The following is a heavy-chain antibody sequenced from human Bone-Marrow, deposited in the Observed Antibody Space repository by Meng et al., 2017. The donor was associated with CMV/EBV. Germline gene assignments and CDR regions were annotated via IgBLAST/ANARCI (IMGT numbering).Heavy chain of an antibody. V-gene: IGHV3-66*02. CDR1: GFTVSSNY. Sequence: GESLKISCAASGFTVSSNYMSWVRQAPGKGLEWVSVIYSGGSTYYADSVKGRFTISRDNSKNTLYLQMNSLRAEDTAVYYCARVAWELLFDYWGQGTRVTVSS. D-gene: IGHD1-26*01. CDR3: ARVAWELLFDY. CDR2: IYSGGST. J-gene: IGHJ4*02.